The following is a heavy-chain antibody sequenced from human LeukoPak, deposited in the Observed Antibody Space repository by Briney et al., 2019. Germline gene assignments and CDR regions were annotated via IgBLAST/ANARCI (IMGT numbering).Heavy chain of an antibody. D-gene: IGHD4-17*01. CDR1: GFTFSSYA. V-gene: IGHV3-33*08. J-gene: IGHJ4*02. CDR2: IWYDGGNK. Sequence: PGGSLRLSCAASGFTFSSYAMYWVRQAPGKGLEWVAVIWYDGGNKYYGDSVKGRFTISRDNSKNTLYLQMNSLRAEDTAVYYCARDGQDYGDYFWYFDYWGQGTLVTVSS. CDR3: ARDGQDYGDYFWYFDY.